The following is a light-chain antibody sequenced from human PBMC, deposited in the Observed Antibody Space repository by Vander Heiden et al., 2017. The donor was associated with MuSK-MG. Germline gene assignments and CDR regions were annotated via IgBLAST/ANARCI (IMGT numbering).Light chain of an antibody. Sequence: DIQMTQSPSTLSASVGDRVTITCRASQSISSWLAWYQQKPGKAPKLLIYKASSLESGVPSRFSGGGSGTEFTLTTSSLQPDDFATYYCQQDNSFTWTFGQGTKVEIK. CDR2: KAS. CDR3: QQDNSFTWT. J-gene: IGKJ1*01. V-gene: IGKV1-5*03. CDR1: QSISSW.